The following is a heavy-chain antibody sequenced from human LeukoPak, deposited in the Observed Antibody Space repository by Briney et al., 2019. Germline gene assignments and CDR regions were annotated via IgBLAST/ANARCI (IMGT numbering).Heavy chain of an antibody. J-gene: IGHJ5*02. Sequence: SETLSLTCTVSGGSISSYYWSWIRQPPGKGLEWIGYIYATGSTNYNPSLKSRVTISVDTSKNQFSLNLRSVTAADTAVDYCARHGSVRSPLGPWGQGTLVTVSS. V-gene: IGHV4-4*09. CDR2: IYATGST. CDR3: ARHGSVRSPLGP. D-gene: IGHD3-10*01. CDR1: GGSISSYY.